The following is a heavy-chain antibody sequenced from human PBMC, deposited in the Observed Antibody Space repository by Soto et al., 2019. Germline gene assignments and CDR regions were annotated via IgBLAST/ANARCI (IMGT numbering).Heavy chain of an antibody. V-gene: IGHV4-4*07. CDR1: AASITNFE. D-gene: IGHD3-16*01. CDR3: AKGGTYYFDS. Sequence: ESLCLRCSVSAASITNFECSWIRQSAGKGLEWIGRLYTRGTTDYNPSLESRVTMSIDTYNNRVSLSLTSVTAADTAVYYCAKGGTYYFDSWGQGSVVTVSS. CDR2: LYTRGTT. J-gene: IGHJ4*02.